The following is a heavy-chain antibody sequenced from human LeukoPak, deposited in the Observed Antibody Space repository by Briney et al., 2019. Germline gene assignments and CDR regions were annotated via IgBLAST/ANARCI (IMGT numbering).Heavy chain of an antibody. J-gene: IGHJ4*02. Sequence: GGSLRLSCLTSGFTFSTNAMSWVRQAPGKGLEWISGISGSGASTYYADSVTGRFTISRDNSRNTLYLQMNSLRGDDTAVYYCAKNVGKWESLHFFDYWGQGTLVTVSS. CDR1: GFTFSTNA. CDR3: AKNVGKWESLHFFDY. V-gene: IGHV3-23*01. CDR2: ISGSGAST. D-gene: IGHD1-26*01.